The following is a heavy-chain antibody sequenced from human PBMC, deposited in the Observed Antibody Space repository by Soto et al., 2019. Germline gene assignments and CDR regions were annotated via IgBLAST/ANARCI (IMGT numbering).Heavy chain of an antibody. J-gene: IGHJ5*02. CDR1: GGTFSSYA. CDR3: ARTYYDILTGYPNWFDP. CDR2: IIPIFGTA. D-gene: IGHD3-9*01. Sequence: SVKVSCKASGGTFSSYAISWVRQAPGQGLEWMGGIIPIFGTANYAQKFQGRVTITADESTSTAYMELSSLRSEDTAVYYCARTYYDILTGYPNWFDPWGQGTLVTVSS. V-gene: IGHV1-69*13.